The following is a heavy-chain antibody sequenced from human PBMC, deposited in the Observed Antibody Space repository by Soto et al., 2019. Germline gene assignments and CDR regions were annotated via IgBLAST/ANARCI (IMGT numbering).Heavy chain of an antibody. D-gene: IGHD2-8*02. CDR3: ATPALGTGRYFFHY. V-gene: IGHV3-23*01. Sequence: EVQLLDSGGGLVQPGGSLRLSCVASGFTSSSCAMRWVSQAPGKGLEWVSGISASGGSTYYADSVKGRFTISIDNSKNTRYLQMNSLRAEGTAVYYCATPALGTGRYFFHYWGQGTLVTVSS. CDR2: ISASGGST. J-gene: IGHJ4*02. CDR1: GFTSSSCA.